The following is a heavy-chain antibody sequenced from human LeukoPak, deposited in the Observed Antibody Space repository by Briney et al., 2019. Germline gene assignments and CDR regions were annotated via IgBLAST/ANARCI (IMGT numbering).Heavy chain of an antibody. D-gene: IGHD3-3*01. J-gene: IGHJ4*02. V-gene: IGHV3-21*01. CDR1: GFTFSSYS. CDR2: ISSSSSYI. Sequence: GGSLRLSCAASGFTFSSYSMNWVRQAPGKGLEWVSSISSSSSYIYYADSVKGRFTISRDNAKNSLYLQMNSLRAEDTAVYYCARDGRLWSGYYGSPYLDYWGQGTLVTVSS. CDR3: ARDGRLWSGYYGSPYLDY.